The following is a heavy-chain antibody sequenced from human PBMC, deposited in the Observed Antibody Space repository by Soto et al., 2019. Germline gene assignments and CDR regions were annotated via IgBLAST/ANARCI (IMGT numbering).Heavy chain of an antibody. CDR1: GGSFSGYY. CDR2: IDHSGST. V-gene: IGHV4-34*01. J-gene: IGHJ4*02. CDR3: ARDKITGLFDY. D-gene: IGHD2-8*02. Sequence: QVQLQQWGAGLLKPSETLSLTCAVYGGSFSGYYWTWIRQPPGTGLEWIGEIDHSGSTTYNPSLKSRVTIPVDTSNNQISLKLTSVTAADTAVYYCARDKITGLFDYWGQGTLVTVSS.